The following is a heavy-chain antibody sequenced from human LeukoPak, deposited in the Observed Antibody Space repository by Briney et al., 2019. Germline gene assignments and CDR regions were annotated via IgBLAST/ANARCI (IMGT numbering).Heavy chain of an antibody. CDR1: GGSISSSSYY. J-gene: IGHJ6*03. V-gene: IGHV4-39*01. Sequence: SETLSLTCTVSGGSISSSSYYWGWIRQPPGKGLEWIGSIYYSGSTYYNPSLKSRVTISVDTSKNQFSLKLSSVTAADTAVYYCARLPIPYCNGGSCYRRYYYYYVDVWGKGTTVTVSS. CDR2: IYYSGST. D-gene: IGHD2-15*01. CDR3: ARLPIPYCNGGSCYRRYYYYYVDV.